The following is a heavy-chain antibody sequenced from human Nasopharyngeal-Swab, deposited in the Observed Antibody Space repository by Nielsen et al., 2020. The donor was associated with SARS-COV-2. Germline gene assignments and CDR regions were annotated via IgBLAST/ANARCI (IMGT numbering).Heavy chain of an antibody. V-gene: IGHV3-23*01. D-gene: IGHD2-15*01. Sequence: GESLKIPCAASGFTFSGYAMSWVRQAPGKGLEWVSAIGGTGGSTYYADSVKGQFTISRDNSKNTLYLQMNSLRAEDTAVYYCAKDRGCSGGSCYVHWYFDLWGRGTLVTVSS. CDR2: IGGTGGST. CDR3: AKDRGCSGGSCYVHWYFDL. J-gene: IGHJ2*01. CDR1: GFTFSGYA.